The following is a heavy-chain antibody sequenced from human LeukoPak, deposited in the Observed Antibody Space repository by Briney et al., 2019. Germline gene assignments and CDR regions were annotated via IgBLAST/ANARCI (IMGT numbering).Heavy chain of an antibody. J-gene: IGHJ5*02. CDR2: ISGYNGNT. CDR3: ARDVGITVADSFDP. Sequence: ASVKVSCKASGYNFTSYRIAWVRQAPGQGLEWVGWISGYNGNTKYAQKMQGRVTMTTDTSTSTAYMELRSLRSDDTAVYYCARDVGITVADSFDPWGQGTLVTVSS. CDR1: GYNFTSYR. D-gene: IGHD6-13*01. V-gene: IGHV1-18*01.